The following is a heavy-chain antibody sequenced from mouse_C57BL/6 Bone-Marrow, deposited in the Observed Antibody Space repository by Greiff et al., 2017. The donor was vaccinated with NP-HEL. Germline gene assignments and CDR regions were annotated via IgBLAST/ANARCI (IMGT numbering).Heavy chain of an antibody. CDR2: ISSGSSTI. CDR1: GFTFSDYG. CDR3: AGDSSGYPYAMDY. D-gene: IGHD3-2*02. J-gene: IGHJ4*01. Sequence: EVQLVESGGGLVKPGGSLKLSCAASGFTFSDYGMHWVRQAPEKGLEWVAYISSGSSTIYYADTVKGRFTISRDNAKNTLFLQMTSLRSEDTAMYYCAGDSSGYPYAMDYWGQGTSVTVSS. V-gene: IGHV5-17*01.